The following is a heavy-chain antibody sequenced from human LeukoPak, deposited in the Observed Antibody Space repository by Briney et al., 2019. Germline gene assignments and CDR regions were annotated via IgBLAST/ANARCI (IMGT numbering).Heavy chain of an antibody. V-gene: IGHV4-34*01. CDR3: ARTVAVAGTEEIDY. CDR1: GFTFSSYW. CDR2: INHSGST. Sequence: PGGSLRLSCAASGFTFSSYWMSWVRQAPGKGLEWIGEINHSGSTNYNPSLKSRVTISVDTSKNQFSLKLSSVTAADTAVYYCARTVAVAGTEEIDYWGQGTLVTVSS. J-gene: IGHJ4*02. D-gene: IGHD6-19*01.